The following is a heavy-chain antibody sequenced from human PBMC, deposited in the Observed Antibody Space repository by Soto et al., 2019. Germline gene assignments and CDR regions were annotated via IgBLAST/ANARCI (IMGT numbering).Heavy chain of an antibody. Sequence: ETLSLTCAVYGGSFSGYYWSWIRQPPGKGLEWIGEINHSGSTNYNPSLKSRVTISVDTSKNQFSLKLSSVTAADTAVYYCARGRVVAAKIRGYYGMDVWGQGTTVTVSS. CDR3: ARGRVVAAKIRGYYGMDV. J-gene: IGHJ6*02. V-gene: IGHV4-34*01. CDR2: INHSGST. D-gene: IGHD6-13*01. CDR1: GGSFSGYY.